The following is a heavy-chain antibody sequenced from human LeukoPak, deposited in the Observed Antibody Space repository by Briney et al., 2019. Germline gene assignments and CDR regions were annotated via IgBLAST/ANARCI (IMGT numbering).Heavy chain of an antibody. V-gene: IGHV6-1*01. Sequence: SQTLSLTCAISGDSVSSISVAWNWIRQSPSSGLEWVGRTYYRSKWYYEYAVSVKSRMSISPDTSKNQFSLQLTSVTPEDTAVYYCSLARSEYHYGMDVWGQGTTVTVSS. CDR1: GDSVSSISVA. CDR2: TYYRSKWYY. CDR3: SLARSEYHYGMDV. J-gene: IGHJ6*02.